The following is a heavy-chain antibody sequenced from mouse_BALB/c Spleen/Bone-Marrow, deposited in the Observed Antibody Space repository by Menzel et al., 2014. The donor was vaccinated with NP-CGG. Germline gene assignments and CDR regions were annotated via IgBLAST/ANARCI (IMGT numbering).Heavy chain of an antibody. D-gene: IGHD1-1*01. J-gene: IGHJ3*01. V-gene: IGHV14-3*02. CDR2: IDPANGNT. Sequence: EVQLQQSGAELVKPGASVKLSCTASGFNIKDTYMYWVKQRPEQGLEWIGRIDPANGNTIYDPKFQDKATITADTSSNTAYLQLSSLTSEDTAVYYCARYYYGSSLFAYWGQGTLVTVSA. CDR1: GFNIKDTY. CDR3: ARYYYGSSLFAY.